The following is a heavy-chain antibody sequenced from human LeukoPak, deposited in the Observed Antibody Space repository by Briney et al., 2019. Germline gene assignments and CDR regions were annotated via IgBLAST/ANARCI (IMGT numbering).Heavy chain of an antibody. CDR3: ARDHVYSSSGPLDY. J-gene: IGHJ4*02. V-gene: IGHV1-69*04. CDR2: IIPILGIA. Sequence: ASVKVSCKASGGTFSSYTISWVRQAPGQGLEWMARIIPILGIANYAQKFQGRVTITADKSTSTAYMELSSLRSEDTAVYYCARDHVYSSSGPLDYWGQGTLVTVSS. CDR1: GGTFSSYT. D-gene: IGHD6-6*01.